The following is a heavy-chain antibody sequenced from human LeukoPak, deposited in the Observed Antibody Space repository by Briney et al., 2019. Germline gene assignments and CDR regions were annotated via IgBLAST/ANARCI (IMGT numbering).Heavy chain of an antibody. Sequence: PGGSLRLSCAASGFTVSSNYMSWVRQAPGKGLEWVSVIYSGGSTYYADPVKGRFTISRDNSKNTLYLQMNSLRAEDTAVYYCARDPEGLVEGYWGQGTLVTVSS. CDR2: IYSGGST. J-gene: IGHJ4*02. D-gene: IGHD2-8*02. V-gene: IGHV3-66*01. CDR3: ARDPEGLVEGY. CDR1: GFTVSSNY.